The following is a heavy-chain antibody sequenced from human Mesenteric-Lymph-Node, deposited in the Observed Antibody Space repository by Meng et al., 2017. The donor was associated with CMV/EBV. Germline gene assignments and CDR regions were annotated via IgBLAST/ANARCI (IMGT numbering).Heavy chain of an antibody. CDR2: IYYGGST. V-gene: IGHV4-39*07. J-gene: IGHJ4*02. D-gene: IGHD4-17*01. Sequence: SETLSLTCTVSGDSISSRTFYWGWIRQPPGKGLEWIGSIYYGGSTYYNPSLKGRVTISVDTSKNQFSLKLSSVTAADTAVFYCASEVVHDSGDRYYFDYWGQGTLVTVSS. CDR3: ASEVVHDSGDRYYFDY. CDR1: GDSISSRTFY.